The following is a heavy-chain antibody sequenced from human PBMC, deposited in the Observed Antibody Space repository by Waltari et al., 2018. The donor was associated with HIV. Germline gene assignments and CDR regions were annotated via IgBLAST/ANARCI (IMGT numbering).Heavy chain of an antibody. J-gene: IGHJ4*02. D-gene: IGHD2-15*01. CDR3: ARDKRDGGNHRAYFDY. CDR2: IYDSGST. Sequence: QVQLQESGPGLVKPSETLSLTCTVSGGSISSYYWRWIRQPPGKGLEWIGYIYDSGSTNYNPSLNIRVTISGDTSKNQFSLKLSSVTAADTAGYYCARDKRDGGNHRAYFDYWGQGSLVTVSS. V-gene: IGHV4-59*01. CDR1: GGSISSYY.